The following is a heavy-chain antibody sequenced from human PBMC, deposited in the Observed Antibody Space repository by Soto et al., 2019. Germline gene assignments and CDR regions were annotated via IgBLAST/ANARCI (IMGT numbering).Heavy chain of an antibody. J-gene: IGHJ4*02. Sequence: PGGSLRLSCAASGFTFSSYAMHWVRQAPGKGLEWVAVISYNGSNKYYADSVKGRFTISRDNSKNTLYLQMNSLRAEDKAVYYCAREEYSSSSGHFDYWGQGTLVTVSS. D-gene: IGHD6-6*01. CDR2: ISYNGSNK. CDR3: AREEYSSSSGHFDY. CDR1: GFTFSSYA. V-gene: IGHV3-30-3*01.